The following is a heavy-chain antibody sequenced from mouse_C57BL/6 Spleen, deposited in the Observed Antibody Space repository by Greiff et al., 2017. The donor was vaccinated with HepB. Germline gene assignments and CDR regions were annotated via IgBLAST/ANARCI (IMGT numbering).Heavy chain of an antibody. J-gene: IGHJ2*01. CDR3: ARSMVIPYYFDY. V-gene: IGHV3-6*01. CDR1: GYSITSGYY. D-gene: IGHD2-2*01. CDR2: ISYDGSN. Sequence: ESGPGLVKPSQSLSLTCSVTGYSITSGYYWNWIRQFPGNKLEWMGYISYDGSNNYNPSLKNRISITRDTSKNQFFLKLNSVTTEDTATYYCARSMVIPYYFDYWGQGTTLTVSS.